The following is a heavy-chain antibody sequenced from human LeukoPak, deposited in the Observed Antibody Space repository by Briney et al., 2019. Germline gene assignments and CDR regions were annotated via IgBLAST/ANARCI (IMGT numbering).Heavy chain of an antibody. CDR2: ISAYNGNT. V-gene: IGHV1-18*01. D-gene: IGHD3-22*01. CDR3: ARDSPMIVVASDAFDI. Sequence: ASVKVSCKASGYTFSSYGISWVRQAPGQGLEWMGWISAYNGNTNCARNLEGRVTMTTDTSTSTAYMELRSLKSDDTAVYYCARDSPMIVVASDAFDIWGQGTMVTVSS. J-gene: IGHJ3*02. CDR1: GYTFSSYG.